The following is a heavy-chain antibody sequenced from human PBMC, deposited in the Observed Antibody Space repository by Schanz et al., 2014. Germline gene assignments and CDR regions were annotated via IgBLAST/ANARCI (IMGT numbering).Heavy chain of an antibody. CDR1: GFVFGDYY. D-gene: IGHD6-19*01. CDR2: ISDSGTYT. V-gene: IGHV3-11*05. Sequence: QVQVVQSGGGLVKPGGSLRLSCAASGFVFGDYYMTWIRQAPGKGLEWLSYISDSGTYTNYADSVKGRFTISRDNAKSSLYLQMNSLRVEDTAVYYCAASSGWHPYTDYCGQGTLVTVSS. J-gene: IGHJ4*02. CDR3: AASSGWHPYTDY.